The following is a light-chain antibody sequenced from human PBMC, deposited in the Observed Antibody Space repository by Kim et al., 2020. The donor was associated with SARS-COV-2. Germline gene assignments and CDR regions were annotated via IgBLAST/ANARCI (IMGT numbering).Light chain of an antibody. V-gene: IGLV3-21*04. Sequence: APGNPARITCGGDNIGSKSVHWYQQKPGRAPVLVIYYGDDRPSGIPERFSGSNSGNTATLSISRVEAGDEADYYCQVWDSSSEHNVFGTGTKVSVL. CDR2: YGD. CDR1: NIGSKS. CDR3: QVWDSSSEHNV. J-gene: IGLJ1*01.